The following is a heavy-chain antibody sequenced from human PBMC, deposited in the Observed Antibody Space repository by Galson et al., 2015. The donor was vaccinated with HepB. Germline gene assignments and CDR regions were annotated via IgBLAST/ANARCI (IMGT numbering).Heavy chain of an antibody. D-gene: IGHD2-21*01. CDR1: GYTFTNDD. Sequence: SVKVSCKASGYTFTNDDINWVRQAAGQGLEWMGWMNPSSGNTGFAQKFQGRVTLTRDTSISTAYMELSNPTSEDTAVYYCAKESDRDLLGPPDYWGQGILVTVSS. CDR3: AKESDRDLLGPPDY. V-gene: IGHV1-8*01. CDR2: MNPSSGNT. J-gene: IGHJ4*02.